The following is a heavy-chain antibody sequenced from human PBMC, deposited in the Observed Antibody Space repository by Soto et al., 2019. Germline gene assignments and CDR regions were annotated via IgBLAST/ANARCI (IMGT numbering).Heavy chain of an antibody. V-gene: IGHV3-48*02. Sequence: GGSLRLSCAASGFSFTTYNMNWVRQAPGKGLEWVSSISSGSSDINYADSVKGRFTISRDNGKNSLYLQMNSLRDDDTAVYYCAREGGLYQPIVGYLYYTMDVWGQGTTVPVYS. CDR1: GFSFTTYN. CDR3: AREGGLYQPIVGYLYYTMDV. D-gene: IGHD6-19*01. CDR2: ISSGSSDI. J-gene: IGHJ6*02.